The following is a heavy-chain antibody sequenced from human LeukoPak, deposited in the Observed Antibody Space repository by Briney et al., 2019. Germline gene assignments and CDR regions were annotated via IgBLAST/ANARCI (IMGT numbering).Heavy chain of an antibody. CDR1: GFTFSSYA. D-gene: IGHD2-2*02. CDR2: ISGSDGTT. J-gene: IGHJ4*02. CDR3: AKPDCSYSDCYRPTY. V-gene: IGHV3-23*01. Sequence: GGSLKLSCAASGFTFSSYAMNWVRQAPGKGLEWVSAISGSDGTTYYADSVKGRFTISRDNSKSTLYLQMNSLRAEDTAVYYCAKPDCSYSDCYRPTYWGQGTLVTVSS.